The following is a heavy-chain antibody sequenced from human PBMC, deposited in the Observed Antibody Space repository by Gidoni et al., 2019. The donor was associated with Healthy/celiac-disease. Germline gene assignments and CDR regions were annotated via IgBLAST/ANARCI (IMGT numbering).Heavy chain of an antibody. Sequence: EVQLVESGGVVVQPGGSLGRSCAASGLPFDDYTMHWGRQAPGKGLEWVSRSSWDGGSTYYADSVKGRFTISRDNSKNSLYLQMNSLRTEDTALYYCAKDNGFWSGDYYYYYGMDVWGQGTTVTVSS. V-gene: IGHV3-43*01. CDR1: GLPFDDYT. J-gene: IGHJ6*02. D-gene: IGHD3-3*01. CDR3: AKDNGFWSGDYYYYYGMDV. CDR2: SSWDGGST.